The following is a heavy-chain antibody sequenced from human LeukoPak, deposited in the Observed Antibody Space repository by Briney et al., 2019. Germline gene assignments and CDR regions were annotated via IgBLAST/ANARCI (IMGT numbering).Heavy chain of an antibody. V-gene: IGHV3-9*01. CDR3: AKETRSAGYYFDY. J-gene: IGHJ4*02. CDR1: GFTFDDYA. CDR2: ISWNSGSI. Sequence: GGSLRLSCAASGFTFDDYAMHWVRQAPGKGLEWVSGISWNSGSIGYADSVKGRFTISRDNAKNSLYLQVNSLRAEDTALYYCAKETRSAGYYFDYWGQGTLVTVSS. D-gene: IGHD6-13*01.